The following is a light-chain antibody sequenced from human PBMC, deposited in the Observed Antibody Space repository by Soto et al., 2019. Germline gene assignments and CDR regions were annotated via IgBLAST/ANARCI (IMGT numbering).Light chain of an antibody. V-gene: IGKV3-15*01. CDR1: QSVSSN. CDR2: GAS. Sequence: EIVMTQSPATLSVSPGERAILSCRASQSVSSNLAWYQQKPGQAPRLLIYGASTRATGIPARFSGSGSGTEFTLTISSLQSEDFAVYYCQQYNNWSRTFGQGTKVEIK. J-gene: IGKJ1*01. CDR3: QQYNNWSRT.